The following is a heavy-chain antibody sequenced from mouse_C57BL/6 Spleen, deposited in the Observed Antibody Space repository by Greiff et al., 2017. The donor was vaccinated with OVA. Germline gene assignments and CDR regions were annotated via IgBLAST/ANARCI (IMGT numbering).Heavy chain of an antibody. CDR2: INPGSGGT. CDR3: ARSPIYYGTPWLAY. V-gene: IGHV1-54*01. D-gene: IGHD2-1*01. Sequence: VQLQQSGAELVRPGTSVKVSCKASGYAFTNYLIEWVKQRPGQGLEWIGVINPGSGGTNYNEKFKGKATLTADKSSSTAYMQLSSLTSEDSAVYFCARSPIYYGTPWLAYWGQGTLVTVSA. J-gene: IGHJ3*01. CDR1: GYAFTNYL.